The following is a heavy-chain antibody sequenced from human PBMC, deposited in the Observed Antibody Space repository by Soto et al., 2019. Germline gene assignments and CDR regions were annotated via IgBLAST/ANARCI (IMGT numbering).Heavy chain of an antibody. V-gene: IGHV3-23*01. CDR3: AKDLHPRGYSGYDPQNWFDP. Sequence: PGGSLRLSCAASGFTFSSYSMSWVRQAPGKGLEWVSAISGSGGSTYYADSVKGRFTISRDNSKNTLYLQMNSLRAEDTAVYYCAKDLHPRGYSGYDPQNWFDPWGKGTLVTVSS. D-gene: IGHD5-12*01. CDR2: ISGSGGST. J-gene: IGHJ5*02. CDR1: GFTFSSYS.